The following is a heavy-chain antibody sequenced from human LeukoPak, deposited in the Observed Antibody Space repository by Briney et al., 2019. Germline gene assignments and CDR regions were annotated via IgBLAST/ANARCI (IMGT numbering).Heavy chain of an antibody. CDR3: ARTGGIAAA. Sequence: PSETLSLTCTVSGGSISSYYWSWIRQPPGKGPEWIGYIYYSGSTNYNPSLKSRVTISVDTSKNQFSLKLSSVTAADTAVYYCARTGGIAAAWGQGTLVTVSS. CDR2: IYYSGST. D-gene: IGHD6-13*01. V-gene: IGHV4-59*01. CDR1: GGSISSYY. J-gene: IGHJ4*02.